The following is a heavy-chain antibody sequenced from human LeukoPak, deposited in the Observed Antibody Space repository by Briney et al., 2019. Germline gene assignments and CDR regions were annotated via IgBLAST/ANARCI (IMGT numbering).Heavy chain of an antibody. J-gene: IGHJ4*02. V-gene: IGHV4-31*03. CDR2: IYYSGST. CDR1: GGSISSGGYY. Sequence: SQTLSLTCTVSGGSISSGGYYWSWIRQHPGKGLEWIGYIYYSGSTYYNPSLKSRVTISVDTSKNQFSLKLSSVTAADTAVYYCARERGGYSYGWVHFDYWGQGTLVTVSS. CDR3: ARERGGYSYGWVHFDY. D-gene: IGHD5-18*01.